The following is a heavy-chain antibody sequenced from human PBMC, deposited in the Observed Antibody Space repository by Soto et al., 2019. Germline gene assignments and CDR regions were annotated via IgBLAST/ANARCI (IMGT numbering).Heavy chain of an antibody. V-gene: IGHV1-69*05. CDR1: GGSLSNYG. Sequence: QVQLVQSGAEVKKPGSSVKVSCKASGGSLSNYGISWVRQAPGQGLEWMGAIIPVFGTPNYAQKFQDRVTXXXXXXXXXXXXXXXXXXXXXXXXXXXXXXXXXKXVVTTYYAMDVWGQGTTVTVSS. D-gene: IGHD4-17*01. J-gene: IGHJ6*02. CDR3: XXXXXXKXVVTTYYAMDV. CDR2: IIPVFGTP.